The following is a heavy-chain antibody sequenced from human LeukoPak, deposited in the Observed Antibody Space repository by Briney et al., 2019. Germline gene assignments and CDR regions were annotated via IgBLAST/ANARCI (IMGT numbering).Heavy chain of an antibody. V-gene: IGHV3-53*01. CDR3: ARGGGYYAIDY. D-gene: IGHD1-26*01. J-gene: IGHJ4*02. Sequence: PGGSLRLSCAASGFTVNSNYMNWVRQAPGKGLEWVSVVYSDDTTYYADSVKGRFTISRDNSKNTLYLQMNNLRAEDTAVYYCARGGGYYAIDYWGQGTLVTASS. CDR2: VYSDDTT. CDR1: GFTVNSNY.